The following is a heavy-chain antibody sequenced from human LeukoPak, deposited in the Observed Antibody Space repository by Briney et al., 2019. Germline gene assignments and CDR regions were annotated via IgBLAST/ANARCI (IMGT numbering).Heavy chain of an antibody. CDR1: GGSISSGSYY. Sequence: SETLSLTCTVSGGSISSGSYYWSWICQPPGKGLEWIGSIYYSGNTYYNASLKSQVSISIDTSKNRFSLKLTSVTAADTAVYYCARLPFIAVAGTSHVDYWGQGTLVTVSS. J-gene: IGHJ4*02. CDR3: ARLPFIAVAGTSHVDY. D-gene: IGHD6-19*01. V-gene: IGHV4-39*01. CDR2: IYYSGNT.